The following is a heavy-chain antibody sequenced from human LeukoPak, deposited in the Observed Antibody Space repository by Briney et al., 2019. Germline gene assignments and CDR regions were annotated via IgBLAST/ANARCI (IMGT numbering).Heavy chain of an antibody. V-gene: IGHV3-48*03. J-gene: IGHJ3*02. D-gene: IGHD1-14*01. CDR2: ISSSGTSI. CDR1: GFTFSSYE. CDR3: AKVKATGGGAFDI. Sequence: GGSLRLSCAASGFTFSSYEMNWVRQAPGKGLEWVSSISSSGTSIYYADSVRGRFTISRDNAKDSLYLQMNSLRAEDTAVYYCAKVKATGGGAFDIWGQGATVTVSS.